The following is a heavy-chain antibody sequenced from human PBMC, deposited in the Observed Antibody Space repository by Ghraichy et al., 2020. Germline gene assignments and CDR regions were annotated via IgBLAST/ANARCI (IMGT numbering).Heavy chain of an antibody. D-gene: IGHD6-19*01. J-gene: IGHJ6*02. CDR1: GGSFSGYY. V-gene: IGHV4-34*01. Sequence: SETLSLTCAVYGGSFSGYYWSWIRQPPGKGLEWIGEINHSGSTNYNPSLKSRVTISVDTSKNQFSLKLSSVTAADTAVYYCARATTWGQWLVRPSPYGMDVWGQGTTVTVSS. CDR2: INHSGST. CDR3: ARATTWGQWLVRPSPYGMDV.